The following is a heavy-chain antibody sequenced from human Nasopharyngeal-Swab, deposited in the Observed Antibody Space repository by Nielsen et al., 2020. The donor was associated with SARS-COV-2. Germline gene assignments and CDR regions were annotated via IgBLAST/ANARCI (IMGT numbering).Heavy chain of an antibody. J-gene: IGHJ4*02. CDR2: INHSGST. Sequence: SETLSLTCAVYGGSFSGYYWSWIRQPPGKRLEWIGEINHSGSTNYNPSLKSRVTISVDTSKNQFSLNLNSVTAADTAVYYCARGGNWRFDSWGQGTLVTVSS. CDR1: GGSFSGYY. D-gene: IGHD5-24*01. V-gene: IGHV4-34*01. CDR3: ARGGNWRFDS.